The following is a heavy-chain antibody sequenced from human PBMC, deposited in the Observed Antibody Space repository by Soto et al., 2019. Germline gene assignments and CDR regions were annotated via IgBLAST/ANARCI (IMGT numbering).Heavy chain of an antibody. Sequence: PSETLSLTCAVSGGSISSSSYYWGWIRQLPGKGLEWIGSIFYSGSTYYNPSPRSRVTIYIDSSKNQFSLKLSSVTAADTAVYYXARHLVVAATTYNWFDLWGQGTLVTVSS. V-gene: IGHV4-39*01. CDR1: GGSISSSSYY. J-gene: IGHJ5*02. CDR2: IFYSGST. CDR3: ARHLVVAATTYNWFDL. D-gene: IGHD2-15*01.